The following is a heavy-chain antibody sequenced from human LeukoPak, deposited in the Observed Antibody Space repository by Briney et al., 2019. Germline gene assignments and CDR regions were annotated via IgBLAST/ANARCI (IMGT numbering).Heavy chain of an antibody. V-gene: IGHV3-30-3*01. CDR3: ARDGGGGYNQIDF. Sequence: GGSLRLSCAASGFTFSNYAMHWVRQGLVKGLESMAVVSHDGIQTYYADSVKGRFTISRDNSKSTLFLQMSSLRAEDTAVYYCARDGGGGYNQIDFWGQGTLVTVSS. J-gene: IGHJ4*02. D-gene: IGHD5-24*01. CDR1: GFTFSNYA. CDR2: VSHDGIQT.